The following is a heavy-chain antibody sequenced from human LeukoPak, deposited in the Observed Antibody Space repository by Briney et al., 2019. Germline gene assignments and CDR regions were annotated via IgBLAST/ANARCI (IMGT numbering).Heavy chain of an antibody. Sequence: PSETLSLTCTVSGDSISSHYWSWIRQPPGKGLEWIGYIYYSGSTNYNPSLKSRVTMSVDTSKNQFSLKLRSVTAADTAVYSCAGLSIAALSSPDYWGQGTLVTVSS. J-gene: IGHJ4*02. CDR2: IYYSGST. CDR3: AGLSIAALSSPDY. V-gene: IGHV4-59*11. CDR1: GDSISSHY. D-gene: IGHD6-6*01.